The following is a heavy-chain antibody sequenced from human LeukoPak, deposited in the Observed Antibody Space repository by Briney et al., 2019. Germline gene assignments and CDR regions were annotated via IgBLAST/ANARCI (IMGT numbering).Heavy chain of an antibody. Sequence: PSETLSLTCTVSGGSISSYYWSWIRQPPGKGLEWIGYIYYSGSTNYNPSLKSRVTISVDTSKNQFSLKLSSVTAADTAVYYCARLNREARAFDIWGQGTMVTVSS. V-gene: IGHV4-59*01. J-gene: IGHJ3*02. CDR2: IYYSGST. CDR3: ARLNREARAFDI. CDR1: GGSISSYY. D-gene: IGHD1-26*01.